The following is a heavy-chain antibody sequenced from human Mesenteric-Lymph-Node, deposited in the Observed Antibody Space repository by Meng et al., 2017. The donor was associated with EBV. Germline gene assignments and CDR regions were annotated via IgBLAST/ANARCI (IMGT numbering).Heavy chain of an antibody. J-gene: IGHJ5*02. V-gene: IGHV4-34*01. CDR2: INHSGST. D-gene: IGHD6-6*01. CDR3: ARGRMAARSPWFDP. Sequence: GSGILKPSGTLSPTCVVNAGSFSGYFWSGIRQPPGKGLEWIGEINHSGSTSYNPSLKSRLTISVDTSNDQFSLNLASVTDADTAVYYCARGRMAARSPWFDPWGQGTLVTVSS. CDR1: AGSFSGYF.